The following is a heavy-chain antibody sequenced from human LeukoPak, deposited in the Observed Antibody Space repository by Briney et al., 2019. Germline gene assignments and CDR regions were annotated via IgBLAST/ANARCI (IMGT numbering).Heavy chain of an antibody. V-gene: IGHV3-30*04. J-gene: IGHJ4*02. D-gene: IGHD3-22*01. CDR3: ARDGSNYYDSSGYSAGFDY. Sequence: PGGSLRLSCAASGFTFSSYAMHWVRQAPGKGLEWVAVISYDGSNKYYADSVKGRLTISRDNSKNTLYLQMNSLRAEDTAVYYCARDGSNYYDSSGYSAGFDYWGQGTLVTVSS. CDR2: ISYDGSNK. CDR1: GFTFSSYA.